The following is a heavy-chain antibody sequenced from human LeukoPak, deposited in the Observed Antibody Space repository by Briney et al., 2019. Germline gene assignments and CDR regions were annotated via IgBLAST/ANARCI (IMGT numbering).Heavy chain of an antibody. D-gene: IGHD6-13*01. CDR2: MNPNSGNT. V-gene: IGHV1-8*01. CDR1: GYIFTSYD. Sequence: ASVKVSCKATGYIFTSYDINWVRQATGQGLEWMGWMNPNSGNTGYAQKFQGRVTMTRNTSISTAYMELSSLRSEDTAVYYCARARYSSSWYWGDVNWFDPWGQETLVTVSS. CDR3: ARARYSSSWYWGDVNWFDP. J-gene: IGHJ5*02.